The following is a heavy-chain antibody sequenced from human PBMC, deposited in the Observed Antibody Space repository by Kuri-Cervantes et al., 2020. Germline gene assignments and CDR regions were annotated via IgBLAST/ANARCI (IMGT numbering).Heavy chain of an antibody. Sequence: GESLKISCAASGFTFSSYWMSWVRQAPGKGLEWVANIKQDGSEKYYVDSVKGRFTISRDNAKNSLYLQMNSLRAEDTAVYYCAKNGQWPTYDSWGQGTLVTVSS. D-gene: IGHD3-16*01. CDR1: GFTFSSYW. CDR3: AKNGQWPTYDS. CDR2: IKQDGSEK. V-gene: IGHV3-7*03. J-gene: IGHJ5*02.